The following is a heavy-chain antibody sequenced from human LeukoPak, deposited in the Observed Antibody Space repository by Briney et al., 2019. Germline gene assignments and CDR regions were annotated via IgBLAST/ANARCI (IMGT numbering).Heavy chain of an antibody. CDR1: GFTFSSYT. V-gene: IGHV3-23*01. CDR3: ARAAMVRGVDYFDY. D-gene: IGHD3-10*01. Sequence: GGSLRLSCAASGFTFSSYTMNWARQAPGKGLEWVSVISSSGGATYYADSVKGRFTISRDNSKNTLYLQMNSLRAEDTAIYYCARAAMVRGVDYFDYWGQGTLVTVSS. CDR2: ISSSGGAT. J-gene: IGHJ4*02.